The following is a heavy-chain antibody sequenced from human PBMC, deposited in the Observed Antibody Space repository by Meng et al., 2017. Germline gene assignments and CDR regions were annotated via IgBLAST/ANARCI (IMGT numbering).Heavy chain of an antibody. CDR1: GFTVSSNY. CDR2: IRSKAYGGTT. J-gene: IGHJ6*02. V-gene: IGHV3-49*04. D-gene: IGHD4-17*01. Sequence: GESLKISCAASGFTVSSNYMSWVRQAPGKGLEWVGFIRSKAYGGTTEYAASVKGRFTISRDDSKSIAYLQMNSLKTEDTAVYYCTRDTVTTYYYYGMDVWGQGTTVTVSS. CDR3: TRDTVTTYYYYGMDV.